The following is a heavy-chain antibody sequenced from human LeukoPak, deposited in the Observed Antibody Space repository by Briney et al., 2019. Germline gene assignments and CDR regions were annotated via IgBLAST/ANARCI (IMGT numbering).Heavy chain of an antibody. Sequence: SETLSLTCTVSGGSISSYYWNWIRQPPGKGLEWIGYIYYSGSTNYNPSLKSRVTISLDTSKNQFSLRLSSVTAADTAVYYCARYEYNYGSGTYYYYGLDVWGQGTTVTVSS. J-gene: IGHJ6*02. CDR2: IYYSGST. CDR3: ARYEYNYGSGTYYYYGLDV. D-gene: IGHD3-10*01. CDR1: GGSISSYY. V-gene: IGHV4-59*08.